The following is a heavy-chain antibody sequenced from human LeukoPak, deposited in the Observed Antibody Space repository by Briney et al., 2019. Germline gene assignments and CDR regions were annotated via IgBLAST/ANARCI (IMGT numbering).Heavy chain of an antibody. V-gene: IGHV3-21*01. CDR2: ISSSSSYI. CDR1: GFTFSSYS. J-gene: IGHJ4*02. D-gene: IGHD5-24*01. Sequence: GGSLRLSCAASGFTFSSYSMNWVRQAPGKGLEWVSSISSSSSYIYYADSVKGRFTISRDNAKNSLYLQMNSLRAEDTAVYYCARDGLATIPLDDWGQGTLVTVSS. CDR3: ARDGLATIPLDD.